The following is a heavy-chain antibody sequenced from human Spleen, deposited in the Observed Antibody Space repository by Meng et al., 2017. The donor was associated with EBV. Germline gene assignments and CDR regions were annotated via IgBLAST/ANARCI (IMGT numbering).Heavy chain of an antibody. CDR2: MNPGSGNT. Sequence: QVQLVESGAEVKNPGASVKVSCKASGYTFSVYDITWVRQVAGQGLEWMGWMNPGSGNTVYAQKFQGRVTMTRNTSITTAFMELSNLRSEDAAVYYCARGGIDLWGQGTLVTVSS. CDR1: GYTFSVYD. V-gene: IGHV1-8*01. CDR3: ARGGIDL. J-gene: IGHJ5*02.